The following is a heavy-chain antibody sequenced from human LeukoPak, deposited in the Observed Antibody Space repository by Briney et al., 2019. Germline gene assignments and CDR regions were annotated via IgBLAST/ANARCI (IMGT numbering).Heavy chain of an antibody. J-gene: IGHJ4*02. V-gene: IGHV3-15*01. CDR2: IKSKTDGGTT. D-gene: IGHD2-21*01. CDR3: TADSNCGGDCFDY. Sequence: PGGSLRLSCAASGFTFSNAWMSWVRQAPRKGLEWVGRIKSKTDGGTTDYAEPVKGRFTISRDDSKNTLYLQMNSLKTEDTAVYYCTADSNCGGDCFDYWGQGTLVTVSS. CDR1: GFTFSNAW.